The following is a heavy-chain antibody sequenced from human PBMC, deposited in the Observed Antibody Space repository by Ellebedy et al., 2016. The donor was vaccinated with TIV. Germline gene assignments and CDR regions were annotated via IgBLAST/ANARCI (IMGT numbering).Heavy chain of an antibody. CDR2: SYYSGST. CDR1: GGSIRSYY. D-gene: IGHD4-23*01. Sequence: SETLSLTCTVSGGSIRSYYWSWIRQPPGKGLEWIGSSYYSGSTYYNPYLKSRVTISVDTSKNQFSLKLSSVTAADTAVYYCASLGLPPNDYGGNSVEDYWGQGTLVTVSS. CDR3: ASLGLPPNDYGGNSVEDY. J-gene: IGHJ4*02. V-gene: IGHV4-39*07.